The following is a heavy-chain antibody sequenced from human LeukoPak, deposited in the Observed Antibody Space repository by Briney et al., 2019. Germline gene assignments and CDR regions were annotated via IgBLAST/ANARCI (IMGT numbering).Heavy chain of an antibody. D-gene: IGHD3-3*02. CDR3: AKDRVNSIPFDY. CDR1: GFTFSSYA. J-gene: IGHJ4*02. CDR2: ISGSGGGT. V-gene: IGHV3-23*01. Sequence: GGSLRLSCAASGFTFSSYAMSWVRQAPGKGLEWVSAISGSGGGTYYADSVKGRSTISRDNSKNTLYLQMNSLRAEGTAVYYCAKDRVNSIPFDYWGQGTLVTVSS.